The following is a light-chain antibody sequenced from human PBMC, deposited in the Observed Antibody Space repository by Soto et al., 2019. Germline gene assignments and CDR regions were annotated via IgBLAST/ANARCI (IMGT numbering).Light chain of an antibody. CDR1: QSVTNNY. CDR2: GAS. J-gene: IGKJ3*01. V-gene: IGKV3-20*01. CDR3: QQYGSSPLFT. Sequence: EIVLTQSPGTLSLSPWERATLSCRASQSVTNNYLAWYQQKPGQAPRLLIYGASNRASGISDRFGGSGSGTDFTLTISGLEPEDFAVYYCQQYGSSPLFTFGPGTKVDLK.